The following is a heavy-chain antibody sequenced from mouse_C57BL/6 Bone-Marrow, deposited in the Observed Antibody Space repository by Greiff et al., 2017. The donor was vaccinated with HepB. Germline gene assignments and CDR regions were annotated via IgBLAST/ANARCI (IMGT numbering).Heavy chain of an antibody. V-gene: IGHV1-50*01. J-gene: IGHJ4*01. D-gene: IGHD2-2*01. CDR2: IDPSDSYT. Sequence: QVQLQQPGAELVKPGASVKLSCKASGYTFTSYWMQWVKQRPGQGLEWIGEIDPSDSYTNYNQKFKGKATLTVDTSSSTAYMQLSSLTSEDSAVYYCARSSIYYGYDEDYYAMGYWGQGTSVTVS. CDR1: GYTFTSYW. CDR3: ARSSIYYGYDEDYYAMGY.